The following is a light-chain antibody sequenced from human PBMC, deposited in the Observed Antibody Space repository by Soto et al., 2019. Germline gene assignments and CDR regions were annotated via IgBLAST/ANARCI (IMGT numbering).Light chain of an antibody. J-gene: IGKJ1*01. CDR3: QHDFASSWT. V-gene: IGKV3-20*01. Sequence: EIVLTQSPGTLSSSPGERATLSCRASQSIDNRYFAYYHHKPGQAPRLLIYATSSRATGIPYRFGGSGSGTDLTLTINRLEHEDFAVYYCQHDFASSWTFGQGTKVDTK. CDR2: ATS. CDR1: QSIDNRY.